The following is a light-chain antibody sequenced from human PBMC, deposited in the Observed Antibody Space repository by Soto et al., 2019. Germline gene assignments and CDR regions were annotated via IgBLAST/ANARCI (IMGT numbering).Light chain of an antibody. CDR2: GAS. CDR1: QTVRTNY. CDR3: QQYSDSPLT. J-gene: IGKJ4*01. V-gene: IGKV3-20*01. Sequence: EIVLTQSPGTLSLSPGERATLSCRASQTVRTNYLAWFQHKPGQAPRLLIYGASSRATGIPDRFSGSGSGTDFTLIINRLEPEDFAVYFCQQYSDSPLTFGGGTKVEIK.